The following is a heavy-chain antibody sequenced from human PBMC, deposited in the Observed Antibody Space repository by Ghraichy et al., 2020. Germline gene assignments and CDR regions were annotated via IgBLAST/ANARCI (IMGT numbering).Heavy chain of an antibody. J-gene: IGHJ3*02. CDR3: VTSHPTTTSAFDI. CDR2: INHRGST. D-gene: IGHD4-17*01. Sequence: GSLRLSCTVYGGSFSGYYWSWIRQPPGKGLEWIGEINHRGSTNYNPSLKSRVTISIDTSKKQFSPKLNSVTAADTAVYYCVTSHPTTTSAFDIWGQGTMVTVSS. V-gene: IGHV4-34*01. CDR1: GGSFSGYY.